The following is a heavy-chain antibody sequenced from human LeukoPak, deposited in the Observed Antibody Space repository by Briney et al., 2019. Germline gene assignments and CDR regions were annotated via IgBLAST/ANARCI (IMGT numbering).Heavy chain of an antibody. CDR1: GFTFSSYW. CDR2: MKPDGSEK. CDR3: ARDPRQSHLVYTTGDY. Sequence: PGGSLRLSCEVSGFTFSSYWMSWVRQAPGKGLEWVANMKPDGSEKYYVDSVKGRFTISRDNSKNSLYLQMNSLRAEDTAVYYCARDPRQSHLVYTTGDYWGLGTLVTVSS. J-gene: IGHJ4*02. D-gene: IGHD2-2*02. V-gene: IGHV3-7*01.